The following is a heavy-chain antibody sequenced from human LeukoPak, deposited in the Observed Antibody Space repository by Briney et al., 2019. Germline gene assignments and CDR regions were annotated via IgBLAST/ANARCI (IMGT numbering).Heavy chain of an antibody. D-gene: IGHD2-2*01. CDR1: GFTFSSYT. V-gene: IGHV3-30-3*01. J-gene: IGHJ6*03. CDR2: ISYDGTNK. Sequence: PGGSLRLSCAASGFTFSSYTMHWVRQAPGKGLEWVTIISYDGTNKYYADSVKGRFTISRDNSQNTLYLQMNSLRAEDTAVYYCARDQGSKSYYYYYDMDVWGKGTTVTVSS. CDR3: ARDQGSKSYYYYYDMDV.